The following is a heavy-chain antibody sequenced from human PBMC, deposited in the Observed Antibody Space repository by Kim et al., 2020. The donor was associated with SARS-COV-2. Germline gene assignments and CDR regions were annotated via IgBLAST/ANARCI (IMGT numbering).Heavy chain of an antibody. CDR1: GFTFTNAW. V-gene: IGHV3-15*01. D-gene: IGHD3-16*01. J-gene: IGHJ4*02. CDR2: IKRKTDGGTA. Sequence: GGSLRLSCAASGFTFTNAWMSWVRQAPGKGLEWVGRIKRKTDGGTADYAAPVKGRFTISRDDSKNTLYLQMNSLKTEDTAVYYCSTDPALGYYFDYWGQGTLVTVSS. CDR3: STDPALGYYFDY.